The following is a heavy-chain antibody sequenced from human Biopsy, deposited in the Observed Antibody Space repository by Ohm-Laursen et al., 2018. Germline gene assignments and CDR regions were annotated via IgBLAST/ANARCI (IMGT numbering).Heavy chain of an antibody. CDR1: GGSVSSSNYY. CDR3: AIDRVPRRGVMPVYYYGMDV. Sequence: GTLSLTCSVSGGSVSSSNYYWNWIRQTPGKGLEWIGFIYNTERTNYNPSLKSRVTISLDASKNQFSLELSSVIPSDTAVYYCAIDRVPRRGVMPVYYYGMDVWGQGSTVTVSS. CDR2: IYNTERT. J-gene: IGHJ6*02. V-gene: IGHV4-61*01. D-gene: IGHD2-21*01.